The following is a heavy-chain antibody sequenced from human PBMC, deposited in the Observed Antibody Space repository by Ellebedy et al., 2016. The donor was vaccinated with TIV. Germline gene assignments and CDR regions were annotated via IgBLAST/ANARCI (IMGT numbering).Heavy chain of an antibody. D-gene: IGHD2-21*01. CDR3: GRQFPKSAYYYYMDV. V-gene: IGHV3-49*03. CDR2: ITSKPYGGTT. J-gene: IGHJ6*03. Sequence: GESLKISCTTSGFTFGDYGMSWLRQAPGKGLEWVGLITSKPYGGTTKYAASVKGRFTISRDDSKSIAYLQMSSLKIEDTAVYYCGRQFPKSAYYYYMDVWGKGTTVTVSS. CDR1: GFTFGDYG.